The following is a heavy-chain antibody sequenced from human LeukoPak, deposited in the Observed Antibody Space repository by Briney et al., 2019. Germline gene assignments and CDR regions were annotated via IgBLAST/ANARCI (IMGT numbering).Heavy chain of an antibody. D-gene: IGHD6-13*01. CDR3: ASPTRYSSSWYVDY. CDR1: GFTFGDYA. CDR2: IRGKTYGGTT. J-gene: IGHJ4*02. V-gene: IGHV3-49*04. Sequence: GGSLRLSCMASGFTFGDYAMSWVRQAPGKGLEWVGFIRGKTYGGTTEYAASVKGRFTISRDDSKSIAYLQMNSLKTEDTAVYYCASPTRYSSSWYVDYWGQGTLVTVSS.